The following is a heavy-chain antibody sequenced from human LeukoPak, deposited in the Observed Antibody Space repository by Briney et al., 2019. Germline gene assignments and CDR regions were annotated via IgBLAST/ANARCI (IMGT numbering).Heavy chain of an antibody. V-gene: IGHV3-20*04. CDR3: AREGLRFSEWLLVGYMDV. J-gene: IGHJ6*03. Sequence: PGGSLRLSCAASGFTFDDYGMSWVRQAPGKGLEWVSGINWNGGSTGYADSVKGRFTISRDNAKNSLYLQMNSLRAEDTALYYCAREGLRFSEWLLVGYMDVWGKGTTVTVSS. CDR1: GFTFDDYG. CDR2: INWNGGST. D-gene: IGHD3-3*01.